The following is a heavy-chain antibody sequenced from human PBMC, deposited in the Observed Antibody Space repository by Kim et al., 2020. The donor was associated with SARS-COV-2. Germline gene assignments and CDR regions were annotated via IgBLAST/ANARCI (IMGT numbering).Heavy chain of an antibody. J-gene: IGHJ6*02. CDR1: GYTFTSYA. CDR2: INTNTGNP. CDR3: ARGGSSSWYVDYYYGMDV. Sequence: ASVKVSCKASGYTFTSYAMNWVRQAPGQGLEWMGWINTNTGNPTYAQGFTGRFVFSLDTSVSTAYLQISSLKAEDTAVYYCARGGSSSWYVDYYYGMDVWGQGTTVTVSS. D-gene: IGHD6-13*01. V-gene: IGHV7-4-1*02.